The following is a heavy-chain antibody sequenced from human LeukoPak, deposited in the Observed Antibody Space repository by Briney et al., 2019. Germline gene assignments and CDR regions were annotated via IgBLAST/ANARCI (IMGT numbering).Heavy chain of an antibody. V-gene: IGHV3-74*01. CDR1: GNYW. CDR2: INSDGSWT. J-gene: IGHJ4*02. Sequence: GGSLRLSCAASGNYWMHWVRQAPGKGLVWVSHINSDGSWTSYADSVKGRLTISKDNAKNTVYLQMNSLRAEDTAVYYCVSFYETYWGRGTLVTVSS. D-gene: IGHD2/OR15-2a*01. CDR3: VSFYETY.